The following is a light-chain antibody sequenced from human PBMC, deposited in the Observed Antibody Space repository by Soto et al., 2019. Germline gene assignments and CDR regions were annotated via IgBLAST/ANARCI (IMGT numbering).Light chain of an antibody. V-gene: IGKV1D-16*01. CDR1: QGIRGW. CDR3: QQYNNSPLT. J-gene: IGKJ4*01. Sequence: DIKMTQSPSSLSAFIGDRVTITCRASQGIRGWLAWYQLKPGKAPKSLIYATSTLQDGVPSRFSGNGSKTEFTLTISSLQSEDIATYYCQQYNNSPLTFGGGTKVDIK. CDR2: ATS.